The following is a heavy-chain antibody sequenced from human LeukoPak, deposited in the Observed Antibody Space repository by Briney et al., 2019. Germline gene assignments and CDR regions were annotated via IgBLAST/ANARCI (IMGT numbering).Heavy chain of an antibody. D-gene: IGHD3-22*01. CDR2: IYTSGST. Sequence: SETLSLTCTVSGGSISSYYRSWIRQPPGKGLEWIGYIYTSGSTNYNPSLKSRVTISVDTSKNQFSLKLSSVTAADTAVYYCARHAPWAYDSSGQDYFDYWGQGTLVTVSS. J-gene: IGHJ4*02. V-gene: IGHV4-4*09. CDR1: GGSISSYY. CDR3: ARHAPWAYDSSGQDYFDY.